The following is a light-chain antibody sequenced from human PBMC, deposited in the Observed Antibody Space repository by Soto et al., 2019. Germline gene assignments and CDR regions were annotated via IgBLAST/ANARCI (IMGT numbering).Light chain of an antibody. Sequence: QSVLTQPASVSGSPGQSIAISCTGTSSDIGGYNYVSWYQQHPGKAPKLMIYEVSNRPSGVSNRCSGSKSGNTTSLTISGLQAEDEADYYGSSYTSSSTYVFGTGTKVTVL. CDR3: SSYTSSSTYV. J-gene: IGLJ1*01. V-gene: IGLV2-14*01. CDR1: SSDIGGYNY. CDR2: EVS.